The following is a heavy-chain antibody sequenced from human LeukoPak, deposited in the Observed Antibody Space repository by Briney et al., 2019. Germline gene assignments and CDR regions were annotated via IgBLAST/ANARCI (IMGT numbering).Heavy chain of an antibody. CDR1: GFTFSSYA. CDR2: ISYDGSNK. Sequence: GGSLRLSCAASGFTFSSYAMHWVRQAPGKGLEWVAVISYDGSNKYYADSVKGRFTISRDNSKNTLYLQMNSLRAEDTAVYYCVRGPPYYYDSSGYFLEPIDYWGQGTLVTVSS. CDR3: VRGPPYYYDSSGYFLEPIDY. V-gene: IGHV3-30-3*01. D-gene: IGHD3-22*01. J-gene: IGHJ4*02.